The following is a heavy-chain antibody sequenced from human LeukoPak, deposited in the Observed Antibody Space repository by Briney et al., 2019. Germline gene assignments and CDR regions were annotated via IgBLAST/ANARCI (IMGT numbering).Heavy chain of an antibody. Sequence: GGSLRLSCAASGFTFGSYAMSWVRQAPGKGLEWVSAISGSGGSTYYADSVKGRFTISRDNSKNTLYLRMNSLRAEDTAVYYCAKDQKYVGYCSSTSCRIEGDYWGQGTLVTVSS. V-gene: IGHV3-23*01. CDR1: GFTFGSYA. D-gene: IGHD2-2*01. CDR3: AKDQKYVGYCSSTSCRIEGDY. J-gene: IGHJ4*02. CDR2: ISGSGGST.